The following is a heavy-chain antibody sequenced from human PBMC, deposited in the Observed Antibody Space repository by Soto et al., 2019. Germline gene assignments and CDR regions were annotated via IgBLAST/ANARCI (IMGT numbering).Heavy chain of an antibody. CDR1: GGSISSSSYY. J-gene: IGHJ5*02. V-gene: IGHV4-39*01. Sequence: PSETLSLTCTVSGGSISSSSYYWGWIRQPPGKGLEWIGSIYYSGSTYYNPSLKSRVTISVDTSKNQFSLKLSSVTAADTAVYYCARHSPPPIYCSSTSCYPRWFDPWGQGTLVTVSS. CDR3: ARHSPPPIYCSSTSCYPRWFDP. CDR2: IYYSGST. D-gene: IGHD2-2*01.